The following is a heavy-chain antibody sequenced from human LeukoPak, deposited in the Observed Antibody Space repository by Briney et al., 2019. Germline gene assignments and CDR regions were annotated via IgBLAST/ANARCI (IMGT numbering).Heavy chain of an antibody. V-gene: IGHV3-7*01. CDR3: ARGPPYYDILTGPPLDAFDI. CDR1: GFTFSNYW. J-gene: IGHJ3*02. CDR2: IKQDGSEK. D-gene: IGHD3-9*01. Sequence: PGGSLRLSCAASGFTFSNYWMSWVRQAPGKGLEWVANIKQDGSEKYYVDSVKGRFTISRDNSKNTLYLQMNSLRAEDTAVYYCARGPPYYDILTGPPLDAFDIWGQGTMVTVSS.